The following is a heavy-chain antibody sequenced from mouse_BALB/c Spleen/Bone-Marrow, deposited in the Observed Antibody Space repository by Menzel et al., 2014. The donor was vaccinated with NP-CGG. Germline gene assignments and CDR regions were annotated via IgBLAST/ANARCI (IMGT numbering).Heavy chain of an antibody. D-gene: IGHD2-3*01. V-gene: IGHV4-1*02. CDR1: GFDFRRYW. CDR2: INPESSTI. CDR3: ARLGYYGYFVD. Sequence: EVKLAESGGGLVQPGGSLKLSCAASGFDFRRYWMSWVRQAPGKGLEWIGEINPESSTINYTPSLKDKFIISRDNAKNTLYLQMSKVRSEDTALYYCARLGYYGYFVDWGQGTTLTVSS. J-gene: IGHJ2*01.